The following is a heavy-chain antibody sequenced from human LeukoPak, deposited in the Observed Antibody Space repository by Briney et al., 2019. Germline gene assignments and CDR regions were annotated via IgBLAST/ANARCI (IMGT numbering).Heavy chain of an antibody. Sequence: GGSLRLSCAASGFTFSSYGMHWVRQAPGKGLEWVAVISYDGSKKYYADSVKGRFTISRDNSKNTLYLQMNSLRAEDTAVYYCAKAAAGRHYYYYGMDVWGQGTTVTVSS. J-gene: IGHJ6*02. CDR3: AKAAAGRHYYYYGMDV. CDR1: GFTFSSYG. CDR2: ISYDGSKK. D-gene: IGHD6-13*01. V-gene: IGHV3-30*18.